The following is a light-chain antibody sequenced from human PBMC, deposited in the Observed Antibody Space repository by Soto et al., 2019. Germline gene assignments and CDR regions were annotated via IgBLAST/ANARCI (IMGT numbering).Light chain of an antibody. CDR1: QSVSSSY. V-gene: IGKV3-20*01. J-gene: IGKJ5*01. Sequence: EIVWTQSPGTLSLSPGERATISCRASQSVSSSYLAWYQQKPGQAPRLLIYGASSRATGIPDRFSGSGSGTDFTLTISRLEPEDFAVYYCQQCGSSPITFGPGTRLEIK. CDR2: GAS. CDR3: QQCGSSPIT.